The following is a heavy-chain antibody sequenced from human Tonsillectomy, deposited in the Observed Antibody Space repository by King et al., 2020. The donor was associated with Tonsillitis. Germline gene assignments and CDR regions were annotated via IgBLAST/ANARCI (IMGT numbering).Heavy chain of an antibody. CDR2: IYYSGST. V-gene: IGHV4-30-4*01. CDR3: AIEYDYVWGSDRLFAETI. J-gene: IGHJ3*02. D-gene: IGHD3-16*02. Sequence: QLQESGPGLVKPSQTLSLTCTVSGGSISSGDYYWSWIRQPPGKGLEWIGYIYYSGSTYYNPSLKSRVTISVDTSKNPFYLKLSSVKAADTAVYYCAIEYDYVWGSDRLFAETIWGQGTMLTVSS. CDR1: GGSISSGDYY.